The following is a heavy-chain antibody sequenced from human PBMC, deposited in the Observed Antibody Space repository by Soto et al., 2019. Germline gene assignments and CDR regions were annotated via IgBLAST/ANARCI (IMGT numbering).Heavy chain of an antibody. D-gene: IGHD3-3*01. Sequence: GSLRLSCAASGFTFSSYAMHWVRQAPGKGLEWVAVISYDGGNKYYADSVKGRFTISRDNSKNTLYLQMNSLRAEDTAVYYCVRGCLTIFGVVPYTLDYWGQGTLVTVSS. CDR1: GFTFSSYA. V-gene: IGHV3-30-3*01. CDR2: ISYDGGNK. CDR3: VRGCLTIFGVVPYTLDY. J-gene: IGHJ4*02.